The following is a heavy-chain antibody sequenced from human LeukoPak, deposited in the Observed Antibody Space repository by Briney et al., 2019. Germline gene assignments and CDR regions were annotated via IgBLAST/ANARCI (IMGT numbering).Heavy chain of an antibody. Sequence: GESLRLSCAASGFTFSSFWMHWVRQAPGKGLVWVSRINSVGSSTSYADSVKGRFTISRDNAKNTLYLQMNSLRAEDTAVYYCARVRTSGWDAFDTWGQGTLVTVSS. D-gene: IGHD6-19*01. CDR2: INSVGSST. CDR3: ARVRTSGWDAFDT. CDR1: GFTFSSFW. J-gene: IGHJ5*02. V-gene: IGHV3-74*01.